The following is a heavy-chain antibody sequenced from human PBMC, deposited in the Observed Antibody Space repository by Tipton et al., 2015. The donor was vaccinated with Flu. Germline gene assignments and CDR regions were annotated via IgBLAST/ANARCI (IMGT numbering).Heavy chain of an antibody. CDR2: IYHSGNT. J-gene: IGHJ5*02. V-gene: IGHV4-4*02. Sequence: TLSLTCAVSGDSISSYNWWSWVRQTPGKGLEWIGNIYHSGNTNYNPSLKGRATISIDKSKNQFSLRLSSVTAADTAVYYCARGRGGFCRGGSCQRDNWFDPWGPGTLVTVSS. CDR3: ARGRGGFCRGGSCQRDNWFDP. CDR1: GDSISSYNW. D-gene: IGHD3-16*01.